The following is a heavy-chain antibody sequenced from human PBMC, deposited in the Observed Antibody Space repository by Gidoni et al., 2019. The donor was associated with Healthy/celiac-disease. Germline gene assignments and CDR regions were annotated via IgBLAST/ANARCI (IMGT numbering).Heavy chain of an antibody. J-gene: IGHJ3*02. CDR1: GFTFSSDS. CDR3: ARDSKDIVVVPAASAFDI. Sequence: EVQLVEPGGGLVQPGGSLRRSCAASGFTFSSDSMNWVRQATGKGRGWVSYISISSSTIYYADSVKGRFTISRDNAKNSLYLQMNSLRAEDTAVYYCARDSKDIVVVPAASAFDIWGQGTMVTVSS. D-gene: IGHD2-2*01. CDR2: ISISSSTI. V-gene: IGHV3-48*01.